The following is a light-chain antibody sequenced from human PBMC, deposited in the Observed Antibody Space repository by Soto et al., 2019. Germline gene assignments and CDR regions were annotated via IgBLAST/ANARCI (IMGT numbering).Light chain of an antibody. V-gene: IGLV2-14*01. CDR2: DVS. CDR3: CSYTTSNTRQIV. J-gene: IGLJ1*01. Sequence: QSALTQPASVSGSPGQSITIPCTGTSSDVGGYNYVSWYQQHPGKAPKLMIYDVSNRPSGVSNRFSGSKSGNTASLTISGLQAEDEADYYCCSYTTSNTRQIVFGTGTKVTVL. CDR1: SSDVGGYNY.